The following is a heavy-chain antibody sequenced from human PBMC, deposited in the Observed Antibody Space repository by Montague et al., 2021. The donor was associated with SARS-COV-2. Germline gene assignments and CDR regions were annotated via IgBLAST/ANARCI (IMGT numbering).Heavy chain of an antibody. CDR1: GDSISTDNW. CDR3: VRVPYRLLFVPRYYGMDV. Sequence: SETLSLTCVVSGDSISTDNWWTWVRLPPGKGLEWVGEIYHTGSTKYKPSLKSRVSMSVDKSWNQFSLRLSSATAADTAVYYCVRVPYRLLFVPRYYGMDVWGQGTTVTVS. J-gene: IGHJ6*02. CDR2: IYHTGST. V-gene: IGHV4-4*02. D-gene: IGHD2-2*01.